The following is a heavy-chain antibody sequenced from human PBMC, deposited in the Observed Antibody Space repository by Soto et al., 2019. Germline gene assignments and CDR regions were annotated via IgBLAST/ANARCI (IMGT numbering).Heavy chain of an antibody. CDR3: AKGRGGSGSLTPPVDF. J-gene: IGHJ4*02. Sequence: VQLLESGGGLVQPGGSLRLSCAASGFTFNNYAMTWVRQAPGKGLEWVSAISGGGDTTSYADSVKGRFTVSRAGSTNTLYLQMSGLRAEDTALYYCAKGRGGSGSLTPPVDFWGQGTLVTFSS. D-gene: IGHD3-10*01. V-gene: IGHV3-23*01. CDR1: GFTFNNYA. CDR2: ISGGGDTT.